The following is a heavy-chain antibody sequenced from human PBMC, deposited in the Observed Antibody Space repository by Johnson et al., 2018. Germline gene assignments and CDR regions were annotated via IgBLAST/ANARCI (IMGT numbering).Heavy chain of an antibody. Sequence: VQLVESGGGLVQPGRSLRLSCAASGFTFDDYAMHWVRQAPGKGLEWVSGISWNSGSIGYADSVKGRFTISRDNAKNSLFLQMNSLRAEDTAFYYCAKGGAGGWGIEYFQHWGQGTLVTVSS. CDR1: GFTFDDYA. J-gene: IGHJ1*01. CDR2: ISWNSGSI. CDR3: AKGGAGGWGIEYFQH. V-gene: IGHV3-9*01. D-gene: IGHD6-19*01.